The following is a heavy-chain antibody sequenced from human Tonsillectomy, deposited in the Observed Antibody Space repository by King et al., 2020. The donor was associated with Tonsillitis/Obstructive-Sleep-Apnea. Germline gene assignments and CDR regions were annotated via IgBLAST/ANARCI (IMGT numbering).Heavy chain of an antibody. CDR3: AGACNGYNPPYAF. J-gene: IGHJ4*02. D-gene: IGHD1-14*01. V-gene: IGHV1-18*01. Sequence: QLVQSGAEVKKPGASLKVSCKASGYTFTTYGINWVRQAPEQGLEWMGWISIYNGNTKYAQKFQGRVTMTTDTSTSTAYMELRSLTNDDTAVYYCAGACNGYNPPYAFWGQGPLLTVS. CDR1: GYTFTTYG. CDR2: ISIYNGNT.